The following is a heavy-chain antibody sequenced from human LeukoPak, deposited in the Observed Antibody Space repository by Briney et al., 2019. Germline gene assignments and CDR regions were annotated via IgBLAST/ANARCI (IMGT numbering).Heavy chain of an antibody. CDR2: ISSSSSTR. CDR3: ARDYYGSGSYSTDDAFDI. D-gene: IGHD3-10*01. Sequence: GGSLRLSCAASGFSFSNYSMNWVRQAPGKGLEWVSYISSSSSTRYYADSVKGRFTISRDNAKNSLYLQMNSLRAEDTAVYYCARDYYGSGSYSTDDAFDIWGQGTMVTVSS. CDR1: GFSFSNYS. V-gene: IGHV3-48*01. J-gene: IGHJ3*02.